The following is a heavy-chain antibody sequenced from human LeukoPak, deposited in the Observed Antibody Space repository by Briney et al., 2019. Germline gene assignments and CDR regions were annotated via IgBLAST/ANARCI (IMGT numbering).Heavy chain of an antibody. CDR1: GGSISSYY. Sequence: SETLSLTCTVSGGSISSYYWSWIRQPPGKGLEWIGYIYYSGSTNYNPSLKSRVTISVDTSKNQFSLKLSSVTAAETAVYYCARVGCSGGSCYSDAFDIWGQGTMVTVSS. D-gene: IGHD2-15*01. CDR3: ARVGCSGGSCYSDAFDI. J-gene: IGHJ3*02. CDR2: IYYSGST. V-gene: IGHV4-59*01.